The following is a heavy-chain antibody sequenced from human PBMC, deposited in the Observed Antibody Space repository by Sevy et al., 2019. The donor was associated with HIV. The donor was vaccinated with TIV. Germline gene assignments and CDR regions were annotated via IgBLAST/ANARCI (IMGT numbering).Heavy chain of an antibody. CDR2: IYYSGST. V-gene: IGHV4-31*03. Sequence: SETLSLTCTVSGGSISSGGYYWSWIRQHPGKGLEWIGYIYYSGSTYYNPSLKSRVTISVDTSKNQFSLKLSSVTAADTAVYYCARSHGHGYSSWGQGTLVTVSS. J-gene: IGHJ4*02. D-gene: IGHD4-4*01. CDR1: GGSISSGGYY. CDR3: ARSHGHGYSS.